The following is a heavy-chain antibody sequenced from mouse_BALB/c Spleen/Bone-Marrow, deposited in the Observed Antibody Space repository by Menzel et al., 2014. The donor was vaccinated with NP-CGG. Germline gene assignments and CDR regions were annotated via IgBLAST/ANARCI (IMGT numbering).Heavy chain of an antibody. CDR3: ARHPCGNYGWFAY. J-gene: IGHJ3*01. CDR1: GFTFSDYY. D-gene: IGHD2-1*01. CDR2: ISNGGVNT. Sequence: EVKLVESGGGLVQPGGSLKLSCATSGFTFSDYYMYWVRQTPEKRLEWVAFISNGGVNTYYPDTVKGRFTISRDNAKNTLYLQMSRLKSEDTAMYHCARHPCGNYGWFAYWGQGTLVTVSA. V-gene: IGHV5-12*02.